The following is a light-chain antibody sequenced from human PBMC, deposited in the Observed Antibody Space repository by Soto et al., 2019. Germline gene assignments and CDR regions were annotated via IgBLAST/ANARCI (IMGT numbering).Light chain of an antibody. CDR3: SSYAASTTVV. J-gene: IGLJ2*01. CDR1: SSDFGGYNY. CDR2: EVS. V-gene: IGLV2-14*01. Sequence: QSALTQPASVSGSPGQSITISCTGTSSDFGGYNYVSWYQQHPGKAPKLMIYEVSNRPSGVSNRFSGSKSGNTASLTISGLQADDEADYYCSSYAASTTVVFGGGTQLTVL.